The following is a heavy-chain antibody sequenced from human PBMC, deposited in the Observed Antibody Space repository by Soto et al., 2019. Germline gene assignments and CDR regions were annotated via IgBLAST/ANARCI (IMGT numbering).Heavy chain of an antibody. CDR2: ITSKSTTI. CDR1: GFTFTSYS. CDR3: AREMGACSDSSCYPGPYDS. V-gene: IGHV3-48*02. D-gene: IGHD3-16*01. J-gene: IGHJ5*02. Sequence: GGSLRLSCAASGFTFTSYSMNWVRQAPGQGLEWVSYITSKSTTIKYADSVKGRFTVSRDNAKSSLYLQLNSLRDEDTAVYYCAREMGACSDSSCYPGPYDSWGQGTLVTVSS.